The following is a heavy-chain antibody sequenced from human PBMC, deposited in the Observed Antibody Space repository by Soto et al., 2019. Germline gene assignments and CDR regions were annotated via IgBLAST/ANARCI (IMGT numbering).Heavy chain of an antibody. CDR3: ARVLGIVLTGYYKNYYFGLDV. V-gene: IGHV3-7*01. Sequence: PSETLSLTCTVSGGSISSYYWSWVRQAPGKGLEWVANIKQDGSEGYYADSVEGRFSISRDNAKNSLFLEMNSLRAEDTAVYSCARVLGIVLTGYYKNYYFGLDVWGQGTTVTVSS. D-gene: IGHD3-9*01. CDR1: GGSISSYY. J-gene: IGHJ6*02. CDR2: IKQDGSEG.